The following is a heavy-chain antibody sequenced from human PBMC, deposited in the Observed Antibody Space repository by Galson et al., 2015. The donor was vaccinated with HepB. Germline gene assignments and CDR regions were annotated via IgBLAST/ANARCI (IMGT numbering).Heavy chain of an antibody. CDR1: GYTFTRYA. CDR3: AREFGVVASVGYDY. CDR2: INTNTGNP. J-gene: IGHJ4*02. Sequence: SVKVSCKASGYTFTRYAMNWVRHAPGQGFEWMGWINTNTGNPTYAQGFTGRFVFSLDTSVSTAYLQISSLQAEDTAVYYCAREFGVVASVGYDYWAREPWSPSPQ. V-gene: IGHV7-4-1*02. D-gene: IGHD3-16*01.